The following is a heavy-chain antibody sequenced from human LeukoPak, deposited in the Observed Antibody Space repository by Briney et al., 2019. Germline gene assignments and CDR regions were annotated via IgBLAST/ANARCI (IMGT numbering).Heavy chain of an antibody. V-gene: IGHV1-46*01. J-gene: IGHJ6*03. D-gene: IGHD3-3*01. CDR2: INPNDGAT. CDR3: ARGKGGGLSANLGWLFAMYYTYYYMDV. CDR1: GYTFTKYY. Sequence: ASVKVSCKASGYTFTKYYIHWVRQAPGQGLEWMGMINPNDGATTNAQRFQGRVTMTRDMSTTTVYMDLRSLRSEDTAVYFCARGKGGGLSANLGWLFAMYYTYYYMDVWGRGTTVTVSS.